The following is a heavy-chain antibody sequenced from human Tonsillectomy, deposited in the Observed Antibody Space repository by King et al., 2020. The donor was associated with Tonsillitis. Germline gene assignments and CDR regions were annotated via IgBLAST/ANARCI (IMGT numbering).Heavy chain of an antibody. CDR2: ISWNSGSI. V-gene: IGHV3-9*01. CDR3: AKDRRAYGMDV. Sequence: VQLVESGGGLVQPGRSLRLSCAASGFTFDDYAMHWVRQAPGKGLEWVSGISWNSGSIDYADSVKGRFTISRQNAKNSIYLQMNSLRAEDTAVYYCAKDRRAYGMDVWGQGTTVTVSS. CDR1: GFTFDDYA. J-gene: IGHJ6*02.